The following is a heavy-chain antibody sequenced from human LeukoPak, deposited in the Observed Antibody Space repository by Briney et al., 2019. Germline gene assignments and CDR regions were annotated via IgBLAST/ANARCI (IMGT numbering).Heavy chain of an antibody. CDR2: IYHSGST. J-gene: IGHJ3*02. Sequence: PSETLSLTCAVSGGSISRGGYSWSWIRQPPGKGLEWIGYIYHSGSTYYNPSLKSRVTISVDRSKNQFSLKLSSVTAADTAVYYCARRSPGIAAAQEAFDIWGQGTMVTVSS. V-gene: IGHV4-30-2*01. CDR3: ARRSPGIAAAQEAFDI. D-gene: IGHD6-13*01. CDR1: GGSISRGGYS.